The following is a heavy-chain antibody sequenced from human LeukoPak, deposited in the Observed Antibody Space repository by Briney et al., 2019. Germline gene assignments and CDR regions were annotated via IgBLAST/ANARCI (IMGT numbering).Heavy chain of an antibody. J-gene: IGHJ6*03. CDR1: GFTFSSYA. V-gene: IGHV3-30*04. D-gene: IGHD5-18*01. CDR2: ISYDGSNK. Sequence: GGSLRLSCAASGFTFSSYAMHWVRQAPGKGLVWVAVISYDGSNKYYADSVKGRFTISRDNSKNTLYLQMNSLRAEDTAVYYCARSNEGYSYGYYYYYYMDVWGKGTTVTVSS. CDR3: ARSNEGYSYGYYYYYYMDV.